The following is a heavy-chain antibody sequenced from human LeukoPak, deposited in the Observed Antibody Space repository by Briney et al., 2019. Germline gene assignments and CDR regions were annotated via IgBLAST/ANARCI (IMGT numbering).Heavy chain of an antibody. CDR1: GGSISSYY. D-gene: IGHD1-26*01. V-gene: IGHV4-59*01. CDR2: IYYSGST. J-gene: IGHJ6*03. CDR3: ARGPSSSYAYYMDV. Sequence: PSETLALTCTVSGGSISSYYWSWMRQPPGKGLEWIGYIYYSGSTNYSPSLKSRVTISVDTSKKHFSLKLSSVTAADTAVYYCARGPSSSYAYYMDVWGKGTTVTVSS.